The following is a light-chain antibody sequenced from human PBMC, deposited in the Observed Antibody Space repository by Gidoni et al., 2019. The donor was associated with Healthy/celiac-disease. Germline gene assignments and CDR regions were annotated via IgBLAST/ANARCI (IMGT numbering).Light chain of an antibody. CDR3: GTWDSSLSAVV. J-gene: IGLJ2*01. CDR1: SSNIGNNY. V-gene: IGLV1-51*01. Sequence: QSVFTPPPSFSAAPGQKVTISCSGSSSNIGNNYVSWYQQLPGTAPKLLIYDNNKRPSGIPDRFSGSKSGTSATLGITGLQTGDEADYYCGTWDSSLSAVVFGGGTKLTVL. CDR2: DNN.